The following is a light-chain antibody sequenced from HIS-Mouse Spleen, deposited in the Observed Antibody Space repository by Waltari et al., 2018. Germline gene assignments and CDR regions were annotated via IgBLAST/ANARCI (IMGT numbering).Light chain of an antibody. CDR2: QDS. J-gene: IGLJ2*01. CDR1: KLGDKY. CDR3: QAWDSSTVV. V-gene: IGLV3-1*01. Sequence: SYELTQPPSVSVSPGQTASITCSGDKLGDKYACWYQQKQGQSPVLGIYQDSKRPSGIPERFSGANSGNTATLTISGTQAMDEADYYCQAWDSSTVVFGGGTKLTVL.